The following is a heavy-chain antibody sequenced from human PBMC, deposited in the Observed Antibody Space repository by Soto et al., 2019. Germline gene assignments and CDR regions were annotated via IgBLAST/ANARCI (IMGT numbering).Heavy chain of an antibody. Sequence: QVHLVESGGGVVQPGRSLKLSCTASGFTFRDYPIHWVRQAPGKGQEWVAVLSYDGTAGYYADSVRERFTISKDTSKSTVYLQMGSLRDEDTAVYYCAKVTARLQSMEVRDYWGQGTMVTVPS. V-gene: IGHV3-30*18. CDR1: GFTFRDYP. D-gene: IGHD3-10*01. J-gene: IGHJ4*02. CDR3: AKVTARLQSMEVRDY. CDR2: LSYDGTAG.